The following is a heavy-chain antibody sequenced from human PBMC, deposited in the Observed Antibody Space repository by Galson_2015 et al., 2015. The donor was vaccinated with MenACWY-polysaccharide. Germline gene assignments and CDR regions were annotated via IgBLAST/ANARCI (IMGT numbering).Heavy chain of an antibody. Sequence: ETLSLTCTVSGGSISGYRWTWIRQPPGKGLEWIGYIYYTGTTKYNPSLTSRVTISVDTSKKYFSLKLSSVTAADTAVYYCAGLMAGSPFGWFDPWGQG. CDR2: IYYTGTT. D-gene: IGHD6-19*01. V-gene: IGHV4-59*01. CDR1: GGSISGYR. J-gene: IGHJ5*02. CDR3: AGLMAGSPFGWFDP.